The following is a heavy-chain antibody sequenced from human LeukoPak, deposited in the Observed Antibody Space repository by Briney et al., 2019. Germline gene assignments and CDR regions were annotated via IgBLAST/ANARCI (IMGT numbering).Heavy chain of an antibody. D-gene: IGHD4-23*01. J-gene: IGHJ4*02. Sequence: GGSLRLSCVGSKFSFNNYWMNWVRQAPGKGLEWMGIIRPMNSDVRYSPSFQGQVTISADRSINTAYLQWSSLTASDTAMYYCASRPFETTVVPWDFYWGQGTQVTVSS. V-gene: IGHV5-51*01. CDR2: IRPMNSDV. CDR3: ASRPFETTVVPWDFY. CDR1: KFSFNNYW.